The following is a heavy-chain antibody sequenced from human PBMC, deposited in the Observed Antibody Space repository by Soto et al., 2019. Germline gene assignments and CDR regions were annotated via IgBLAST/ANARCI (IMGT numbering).Heavy chain of an antibody. CDR3: ARDFRFDP. CDR2: INPNSGVT. CDR1: GYTFTDYH. V-gene: IGHV1-2*02. J-gene: IGHJ5*02. Sequence: ASVKVSCKASGYTFTDYHIHWVRQAPGQGPEWMGWINPNSGVTKYAQKFQGRVTMTRDTTINTASMELSRLNSDDTAVYYCARDFRFDPWGQRTLVTVSS.